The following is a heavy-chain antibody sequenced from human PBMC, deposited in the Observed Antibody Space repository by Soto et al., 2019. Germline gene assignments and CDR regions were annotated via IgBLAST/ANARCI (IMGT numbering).Heavy chain of an antibody. CDR2: IYYSGST. V-gene: IGHV4-59*01. CDR1: GGSISSYY. Sequence: QVQLQESGPGLVKPSETLSLTCTVSGGSISSYYWSWIRQPPGKGLEWIGDIYYSGSTNYNPSLMSLVTISVDTSKTQFSLKRSSVTAADTAVYYCATTPRTRGDSGYGRSDWFDPWGQGSLVTVSS. J-gene: IGHJ5*02. CDR3: ATTPRTRGDSGYGRSDWFDP. D-gene: IGHD5-12*01.